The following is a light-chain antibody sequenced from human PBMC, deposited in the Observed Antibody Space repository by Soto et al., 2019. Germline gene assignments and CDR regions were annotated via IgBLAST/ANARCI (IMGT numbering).Light chain of an antibody. CDR3: QQLHGYPIT. J-gene: IGKJ4*01. Sequence: DIQGTQSPSTLSASVGVGVSITCLASQNIVIWLAWYQQKPGKAPKLLIYKASSLESGVPSRFSGSGSGTEFTLTISSLQPEDFATYYCQQLHGYPITFGGGTKVDIK. V-gene: IGKV1-5*03. CDR2: KAS. CDR1: QNIVIW.